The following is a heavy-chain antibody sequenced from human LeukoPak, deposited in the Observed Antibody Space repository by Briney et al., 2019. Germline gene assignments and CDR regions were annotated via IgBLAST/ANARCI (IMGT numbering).Heavy chain of an antibody. Sequence: PGGSLRLSCAASGFTFSSYGMHWVRQAPGKGLEWVAVISCAGSNKYYADSVKGRFTISRDNSKNTLYLQMNSLRAEDTAVYYCARDRLHYDSLTGYPADWGQGTLVTVSS. D-gene: IGHD3-9*01. J-gene: IGHJ4*02. CDR2: ISCAGSNK. V-gene: IGHV3-30*03. CDR1: GFTFSSYG. CDR3: ARDRLHYDSLTGYPAD.